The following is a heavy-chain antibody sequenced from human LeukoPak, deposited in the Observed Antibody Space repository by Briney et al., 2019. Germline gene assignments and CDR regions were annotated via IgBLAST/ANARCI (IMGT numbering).Heavy chain of an antibody. CDR2: IYYSGST. J-gene: IGHJ5*02. D-gene: IGHD2-21*01. V-gene: IGHV4-39*07. CDR1: GVSISSSSYY. Sequence: SETLSLTCTVSGVSISSSSYYWGWIRQPPGKGLEWIGSIYYSGSTYYNPSLKSRVTISVDTSKNQFSLKLSSVTDADTAVYYCARVGVINWFDPWGQGTLVTVSS. CDR3: ARVGVINWFDP.